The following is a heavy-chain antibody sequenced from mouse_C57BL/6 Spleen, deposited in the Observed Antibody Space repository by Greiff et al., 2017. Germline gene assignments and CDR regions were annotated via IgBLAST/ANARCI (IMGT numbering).Heavy chain of an antibody. J-gene: IGHJ3*01. V-gene: IGHV1-26*01. CDR1: GYTFTDYY. D-gene: IGHD2-4*01. CDR2: INPNNGGT. CDR3: ERTLPYDDEGSAWFAY. Sequence: VQLQQSGPELVKPGASVKISCKASGYTFTDYYMNWVKQSHGKSLEWIGDINPNNGGTSYNQKFKGKATLAVDKSSSTAYMELRSLTSEDSAVYYCERTLPYDDEGSAWFAYGGQGTLVTVSA.